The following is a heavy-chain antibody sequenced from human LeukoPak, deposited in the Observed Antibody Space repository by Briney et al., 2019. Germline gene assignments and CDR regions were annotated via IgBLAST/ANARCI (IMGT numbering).Heavy chain of an antibody. V-gene: IGHV4-4*07. CDR3: AGSITLVRGVIENVY. D-gene: IGHD3-10*01. J-gene: IGHJ4*02. CDR2: IYISGST. CDR1: GGSISSYY. Sequence: SETLSLTCNVSGGSISSYYWSWIRQPAGKGLEWIGRIYISGSTNYNPSLKSRAAMSVDTSKNQFSLWLNSVTAADTAVYYCAGSITLVRGVIENVYWGQGTLVTVSS.